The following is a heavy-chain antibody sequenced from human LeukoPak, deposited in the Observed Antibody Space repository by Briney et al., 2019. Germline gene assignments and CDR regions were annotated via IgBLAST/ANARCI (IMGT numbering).Heavy chain of an antibody. CDR2: IRRKDYGGTT. Sequence: GGSLRLSCSASGFTFGDYHMSWVSQAPGKGLEWVGFIRRKDYGGTTEYAASVKGRVTISRDDSKSIAYLQMNSLKIEDTAVYYCTRPTRTTGWPDSDYWGQGTLVTFSS. CDR1: GFTFGDYH. CDR3: TRPTRTTGWPDSDY. J-gene: IGHJ4*02. V-gene: IGHV3-49*04. D-gene: IGHD6-19*01.